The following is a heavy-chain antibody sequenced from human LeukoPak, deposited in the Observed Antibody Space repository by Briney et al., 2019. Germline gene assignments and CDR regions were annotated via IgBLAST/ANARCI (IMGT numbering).Heavy chain of an antibody. CDR1: GYTFTSYA. CDR3: AREVRGFLEWWRSDAFDI. D-gene: IGHD3-3*01. Sequence: ASVKVSCKASGYTFTSYAMDWVRQAPGQGLEWMGWINTNTGNPTYAQGFTGRFVFSLDTSVSTAYLQISSLKAEDTAVYYCAREVRGFLEWWRSDAFDIWGQGTMVTVSS. V-gene: IGHV7-4-1*02. CDR2: INTNTGNP. J-gene: IGHJ3*02.